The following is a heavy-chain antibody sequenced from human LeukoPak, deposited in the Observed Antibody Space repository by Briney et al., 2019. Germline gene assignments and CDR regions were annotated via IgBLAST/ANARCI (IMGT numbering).Heavy chain of an antibody. J-gene: IGHJ4*02. CDR1: GGTFSSYA. V-gene: IGHV1-69*04. CDR3: ASGPIYYDSSGYYFGY. CDR2: IIPTLGIA. D-gene: IGHD3-22*01. Sequence: ASVKVSCKASGGTFSSYAISWVRQAPGQGLEWMGRIIPTLGIANYAQKFLGSVTITADKSTSTAYMELSSLRSEDTAVYYCASGPIYYDSSGYYFGYWGQGTLVTVSS.